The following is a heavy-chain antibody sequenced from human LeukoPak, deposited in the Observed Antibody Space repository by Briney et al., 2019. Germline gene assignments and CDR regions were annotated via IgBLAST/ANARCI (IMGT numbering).Heavy chain of an antibody. D-gene: IGHD3-22*01. J-gene: IGHJ5*02. Sequence: SETLSLTCTVSGGSISSYYWSWIRQPAGKGLEWIGRIYTSGSTNYNPSLKSRVTMSVDTSKNQFSLKLSSVSAADTAVYYCARVGGYYDPARFDPWGQGTLVTVSS. V-gene: IGHV4-4*07. CDR3: ARVGGYYDPARFDP. CDR1: GGSISSYY. CDR2: IYTSGST.